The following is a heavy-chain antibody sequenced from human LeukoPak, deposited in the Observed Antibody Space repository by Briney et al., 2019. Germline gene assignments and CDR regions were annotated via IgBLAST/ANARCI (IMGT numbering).Heavy chain of an antibody. J-gene: IGHJ4*02. V-gene: IGHV4-61*02. CDR1: GGSISSGSYY. CDR3: ARGRGGYSGYDSED. D-gene: IGHD5-12*01. Sequence: SEILSLTCTVSGGSISSGSYYWSWIRQPAGKGLEWIGRIYTSGSTNYNPSLKSRVTISVDTSKNQFSLKLSSVTAADTAVYYCARGRGGYSGYDSEDWGQGTLVTVSS. CDR2: IYTSGST.